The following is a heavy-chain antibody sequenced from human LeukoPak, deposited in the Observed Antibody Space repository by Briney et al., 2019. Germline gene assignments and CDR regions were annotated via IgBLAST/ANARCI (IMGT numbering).Heavy chain of an antibody. J-gene: IGHJ4*02. Sequence: PSETLSLTCTVSGGSVSSGSYYWSWIRQPPGKGLEWIGYIYYSGSTNYNPSLKSRVTISVDTSKNQFSPKLSSVTAADTAVYYCARLPSGTRLDYWGQGTLVTVSS. CDR3: ARLPSGTRLDY. D-gene: IGHD3/OR15-3a*01. CDR1: GGSVSSGSYY. V-gene: IGHV4-61*01. CDR2: IYYSGST.